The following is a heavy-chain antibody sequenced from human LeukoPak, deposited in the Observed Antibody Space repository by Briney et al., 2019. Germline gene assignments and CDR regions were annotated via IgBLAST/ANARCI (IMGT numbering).Heavy chain of an antibody. CDR3: AAAYSSGWYGTLDY. Sequence: ASVKVSCKASGFTSTSSAMQWVRQARGQRLEWIGWIVVGSGNTNYAQKFQERVTITRDMSTSTVYMELSSLRSEGTAVYYCAAAYSSGWYGTLDYWGQGTLVTVSS. V-gene: IGHV1-58*02. CDR2: IVVGSGNT. D-gene: IGHD6-19*01. CDR1: GFTSTSSA. J-gene: IGHJ4*02.